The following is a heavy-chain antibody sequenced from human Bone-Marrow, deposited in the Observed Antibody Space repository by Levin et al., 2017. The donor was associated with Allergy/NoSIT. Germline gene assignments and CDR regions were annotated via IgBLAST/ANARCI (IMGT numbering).Heavy chain of an antibody. CDR3: VKEGLGVFTSSRLDRLKNGMDV. CDR1: GFRFSSHT. Sequence: GGSLRLSCAASGFRFSSHTMHWVRQAPGKGLEWVAIVSDDGGTEYYADSAKGRFTISRDNSKNMLYLEMNNLRNEDTSVYYCVKEGLGVFTSSRLDRLKNGMDVWGQGTTVTVSS. D-gene: IGHD2-2*01. J-gene: IGHJ6*02. V-gene: IGHV3-30*18. CDR2: VSDDGGTE.